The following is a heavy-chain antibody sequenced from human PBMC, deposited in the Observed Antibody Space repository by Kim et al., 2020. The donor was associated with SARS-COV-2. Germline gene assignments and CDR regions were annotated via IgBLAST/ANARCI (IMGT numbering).Heavy chain of an antibody. D-gene: IGHD3-3*01. CDR3: AKERDFWSGYYQDY. CDR1: GFTFSSYA. V-gene: IGHV3-23*01. CDR2: ITGSGGST. J-gene: IGHJ4*02. Sequence: GGSLRLSCAASGFTFSSYAMSWVRQAPGKGLEWVSDITGSGGSTYYADSVKGRYTISRDNSKNTLYLQMNSLRAEDTAVYYCAKERDFWSGYYQDYWGQGTLVTVSS.